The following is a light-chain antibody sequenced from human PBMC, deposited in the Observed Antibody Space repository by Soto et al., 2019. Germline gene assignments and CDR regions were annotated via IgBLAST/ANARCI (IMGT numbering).Light chain of an antibody. CDR1: TGAVTSGHY. CDR2: DTN. V-gene: IGLV7-46*01. CDR3: LLSYSGSRLYV. J-gene: IGLJ1*01. Sequence: QAVVTQEPSLTESPGGTVTLTCGSSTGAVTSGHYPYWFQQRPGQAPRTLIYDTNNKHSWTPARFSGSLLGGKAALTLSGAQPEDEAEYYCLLSYSGSRLYVFGTGTKVTVL.